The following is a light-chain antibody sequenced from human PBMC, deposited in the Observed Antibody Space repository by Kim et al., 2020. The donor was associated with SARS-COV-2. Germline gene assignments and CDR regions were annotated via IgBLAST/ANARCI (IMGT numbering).Light chain of an antibody. Sequence: RVTISCTGSISNIGAGYEVHWYQQLPATAPKLLIYGNSNRPSGVPDRFSGSKSDTSASLAITGLQAEDEADYYCQSYDNSLSGYVFGSGTKVTVL. CDR2: GNS. J-gene: IGLJ1*01. CDR3: QSYDNSLSGYV. V-gene: IGLV1-40*01. CDR1: ISNIGAGYE.